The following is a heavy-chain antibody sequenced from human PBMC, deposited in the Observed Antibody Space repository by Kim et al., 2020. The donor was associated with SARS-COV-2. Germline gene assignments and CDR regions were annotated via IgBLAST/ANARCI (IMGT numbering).Heavy chain of an antibody. Sequence: SVKVSCKASGGTFSSYAISWVRQAPGQGLEWMGGIIPIFGTANYAQKFQGRVTITADESTSTAYMELSSLRSEDTAVYYCARAWRDYDSSGYYYGFDYWGQGTLVTVSS. V-gene: IGHV1-69*13. CDR1: GGTFSSYA. D-gene: IGHD3-22*01. CDR3: ARAWRDYDSSGYYYGFDY. J-gene: IGHJ4*02. CDR2: IIPIFGTA.